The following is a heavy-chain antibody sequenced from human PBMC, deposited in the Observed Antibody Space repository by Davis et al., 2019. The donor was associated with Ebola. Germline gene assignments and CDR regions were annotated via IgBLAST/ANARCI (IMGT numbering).Heavy chain of an antibody. CDR3: ARALWGSSSWYYYYYGMDV. D-gene: IGHD6-13*01. CDR2: ISSSGSTI. V-gene: IGHV3-11*01. Sequence: GESLKISCAASGFTFSDYYMSWIRQAPGKGLEWVSYISSSGSTIYYADSVKGRFTISRDNAKNSLYLQMNSLRAEDTAVYYCARALWGSSSWYYYYYGMDVWGQGTTVTVSS. CDR1: GFTFSDYY. J-gene: IGHJ6*02.